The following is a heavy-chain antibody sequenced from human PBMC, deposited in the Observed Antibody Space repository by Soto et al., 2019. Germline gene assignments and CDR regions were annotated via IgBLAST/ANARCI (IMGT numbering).Heavy chain of an antibody. CDR2: IYATGTT. CDR1: GASISCFY. D-gene: IGHD1-1*01. CDR3: VRDGTKTLRDWFDP. V-gene: IGHV4-4*07. J-gene: IGHJ5*02. Sequence: SETLALTCTVSGASISCFYWSWIRKSAGKGLEWIGRIYATGTTDYNPSLKSRVMMSVDTSKKQFSLKLRSVTAADTAVYYCVRDGTKTLRDWFDPWGQGISVTVSS.